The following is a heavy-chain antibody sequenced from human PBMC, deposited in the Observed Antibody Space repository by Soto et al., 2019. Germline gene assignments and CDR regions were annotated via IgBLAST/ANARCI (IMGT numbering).Heavy chain of an antibody. CDR1: GYTFTSYY. D-gene: IGHD1-20*01. CDR3: ARWVEVSLDYFDS. J-gene: IGHJ4*02. V-gene: IGHV1-46*01. Sequence: ASVKVSCKASGYTFTSYYMHWVRHAPGQGLEWMGIINPSGGSTSYAQKFQGRVTMTRDTSKNQFSLNLNSVTAADTAVYYCARWVEVSLDYFDSWGQGTPVTVSS. CDR2: INPSGGST.